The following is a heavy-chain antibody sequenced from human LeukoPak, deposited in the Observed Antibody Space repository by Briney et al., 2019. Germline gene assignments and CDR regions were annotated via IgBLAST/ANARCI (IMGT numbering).Heavy chain of an antibody. CDR3: TRDSGLTGYDLLDY. CDR2: IKNDGSKK. J-gene: IGHJ4*02. D-gene: IGHD5-12*01. Sequence: GRSLRLSCAASGFPFSTYWITWVRQAPGKGLEWVANIKNDGSKKNYMDSVKGRFTISRDNAENSLFLQMNSLRVEDTAIYYCTRDSGLTGYDLLDYWGQGTLVTVSS. V-gene: IGHV3-7*01. CDR1: GFPFSTYW.